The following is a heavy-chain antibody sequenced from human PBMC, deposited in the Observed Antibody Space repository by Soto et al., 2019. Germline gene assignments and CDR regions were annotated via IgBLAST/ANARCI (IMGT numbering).Heavy chain of an antibody. CDR3: ARYNYDYYISCSYYYALYYYGMDV. D-gene: IGHD3-10*01. Sequence: GGSLRLSCAASGFAFRDFAMIWVRQAPGKGLEWVSAITGSGSSTYNADSVKGRFSISRDNSKNTMYLQMNSLRAEDTAVYYCARYNYDYYISCSYYYALYYYGMDVWAQRTSVTVSS. CDR2: ITGSGSST. V-gene: IGHV3-23*01. J-gene: IGHJ6*02. CDR1: GFAFRDFA.